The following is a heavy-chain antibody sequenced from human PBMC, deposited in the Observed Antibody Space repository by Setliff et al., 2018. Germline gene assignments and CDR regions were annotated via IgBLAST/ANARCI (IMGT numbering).Heavy chain of an antibody. J-gene: IGHJ6*03. V-gene: IGHV4-34*01. CDR3: ARQTADTFHYYYMDV. Sequence: SETLSLTCAVYGGSFSGYYWSWIRQPPGKGLEWIGEINHSGSTNYNQSLKSRVTLSVDTSKNQFSLSLSSVTAADTAVYYCARQTADTFHYYYMDVWGKGTTVTVSS. D-gene: IGHD6-19*01. CDR2: INHSGST. CDR1: GGSFSGYY.